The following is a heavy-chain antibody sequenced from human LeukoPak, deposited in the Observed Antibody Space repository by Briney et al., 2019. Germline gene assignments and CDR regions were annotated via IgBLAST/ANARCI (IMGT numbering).Heavy chain of an antibody. J-gene: IGHJ4*02. Sequence: GGSLRLSCAASGFTVSNNYISWVRQAPGKGLVWISRINSEGSSTTYADSVKGRFTISRDNAKNTLYLQMNSLRAEDTAVYYCARVGLGVGTNGLDYWGQGTLVTVSS. CDR1: GFTVSNNY. V-gene: IGHV3-74*01. D-gene: IGHD2-8*01. CDR3: ARVGLGVGTNGLDY. CDR2: INSEGSST.